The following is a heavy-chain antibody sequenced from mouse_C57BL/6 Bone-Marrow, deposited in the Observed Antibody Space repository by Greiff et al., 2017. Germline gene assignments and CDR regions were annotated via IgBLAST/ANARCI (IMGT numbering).Heavy chain of an antibody. J-gene: IGHJ2*01. CDR3: AMKTDSSGYYFDY. CDR1: GYTFTSYW. Sequence: QVQLQQPGAELVKPGASVKVSCKASGYTFTSYWMHWVKQRPGQGLEWIGRIHPSDSGTNYNQKFKGKATLTVDKSSSTAYMQLSSLTSEDSAVYYCAMKTDSSGYYFDYWGQGTTLTVSS. CDR2: IHPSDSGT. D-gene: IGHD3-2*02. V-gene: IGHV1-74*01.